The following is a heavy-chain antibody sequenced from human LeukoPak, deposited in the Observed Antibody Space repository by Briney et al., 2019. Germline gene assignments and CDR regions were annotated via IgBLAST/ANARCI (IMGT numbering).Heavy chain of an antibody. J-gene: IGHJ4*02. CDR2: INPNSGGT. CDR3: AREGNSSSWYFSY. D-gene: IGHD6-13*01. V-gene: IGHV1-2*02. Sequence: VASVKVSFKASGYTFIGYYMHWVRQAPGQGLEWMGWINPNSGGTNYAQKFQGRVTMTRDTSISTAYMELSRLRSDDTAVYYCAREGNSSSWYFSYWGQGTLVTVSS. CDR1: GYTFIGYY.